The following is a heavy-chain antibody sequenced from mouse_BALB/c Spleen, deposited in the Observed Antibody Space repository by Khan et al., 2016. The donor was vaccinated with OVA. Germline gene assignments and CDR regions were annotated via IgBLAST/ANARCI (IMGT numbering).Heavy chain of an antibody. J-gene: IGHJ3*01. CDR3: ARDYWFAY. CDR2: ISSGDST. CDR1: GFTFSNYA. Sequence: EVKLLESGGGLVKPGGSLKLSCAASGFTFSNYAMSWVRQSPEKRLEWVASISSGDSTYYPDSVKGRFTISRDNARNILYLQMSSRRSGDTAMYYCARDYWFAYWGQGTLVTVSA. V-gene: IGHV5-6-5*01.